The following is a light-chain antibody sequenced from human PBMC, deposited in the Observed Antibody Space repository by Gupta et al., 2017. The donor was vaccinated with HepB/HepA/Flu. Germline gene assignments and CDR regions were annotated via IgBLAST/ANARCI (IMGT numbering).Light chain of an antibody. V-gene: IGKV3-15*01. Sequence: IVMTQSPATLSASPGERATLSCRASESISSNLSWYQQKPGQAPRPLIYGASTRATGIPARFSGSRSGTKFTLTISSLQSEDCAVYYCQQYNNWPRTFGQGTKVEIK. CDR1: ESISSN. CDR2: GAS. J-gene: IGKJ1*01. CDR3: QQYNNWPRT.